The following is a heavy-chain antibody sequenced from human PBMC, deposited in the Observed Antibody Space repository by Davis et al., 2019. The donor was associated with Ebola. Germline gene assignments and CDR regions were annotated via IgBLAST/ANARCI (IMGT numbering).Heavy chain of an antibody. Sequence: PGGSLRLSCPASGFIFSSAWMSWVRQAPGKGLEWVASITGTGRTTYYAVSAQGRFTISRDNSNNTLYLQMNSLRVEDTAIYYCAREEGSSRWQNNWFDYWGQGTLVTVSS. J-gene: IGHJ5*01. D-gene: IGHD2-2*01. CDR3: AREEGSSRWQNNWFDY. CDR2: ITGTGRTT. CDR1: GFIFSSAW. V-gene: IGHV3-23*01.